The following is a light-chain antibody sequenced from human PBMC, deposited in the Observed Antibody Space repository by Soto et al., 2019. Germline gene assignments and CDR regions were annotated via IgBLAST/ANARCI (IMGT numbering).Light chain of an antibody. J-gene: IGKJ4*01. Sequence: DIQMTQSPSSLSASVGDRVTITCRASQGISTYLAWYQQKPGKVPKHLIYAASTLQSGVPSRFSGSGSGTDFTLTISSLQPEDVATYYCQKYNSVPLTFGGGTKVEIK. CDR3: QKYNSVPLT. CDR2: AAS. CDR1: QGISTY. V-gene: IGKV1-27*01.